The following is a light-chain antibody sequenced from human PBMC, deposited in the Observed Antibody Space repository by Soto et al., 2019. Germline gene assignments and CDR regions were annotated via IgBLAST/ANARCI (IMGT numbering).Light chain of an antibody. CDR3: KSWNDYSWT. CDR2: KTS. V-gene: IGKV1-5*03. J-gene: IGKJ1*01. Sequence: DIDMTQSPSTLSASVGDRVTITCRASQSISIWLAWYQQKPGKAPNLLIYKTSSLETGVPSRFSGSGSGTEFPLTISSLHPDNFATYYCKSWNDYSWTFGQGTKVEVK. CDR1: QSISIW.